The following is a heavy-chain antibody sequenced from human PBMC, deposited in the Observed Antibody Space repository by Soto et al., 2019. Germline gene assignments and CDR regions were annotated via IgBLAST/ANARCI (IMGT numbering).Heavy chain of an antibody. CDR1: GGSISSYY. V-gene: IGHV4-59*01. Sequence: QVQLQESGPGLVKPSETLSLTCTVSGGSISSYYWSWIRQPPGKGLEWIGYIYYSGSTNYNPSLKSRVTISVDTSKNQFSLKLSSVTAADTAVYYCASLVVVVPAAIPSWYFDLWGRGTLVTVSS. CDR3: ASLVVVVPAAIPSWYFDL. J-gene: IGHJ2*01. CDR2: IYYSGST. D-gene: IGHD2-2*01.